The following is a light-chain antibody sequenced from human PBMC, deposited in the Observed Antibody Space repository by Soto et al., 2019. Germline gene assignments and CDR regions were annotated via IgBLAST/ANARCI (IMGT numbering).Light chain of an antibody. V-gene: IGKV3-20*01. CDR2: GAS. CDR3: QQFGASART. Sequence: EIVLTQSPGTLSLSPGERATLSCRASQSVSSSYLDWYQQKPGQAPRLLIYGASSRATGIPDRFSGSGSGTDFSLTSSRLEPEDFAGYYCQQFGASARTFGKGTKVEIK. J-gene: IGKJ1*01. CDR1: QSVSSSY.